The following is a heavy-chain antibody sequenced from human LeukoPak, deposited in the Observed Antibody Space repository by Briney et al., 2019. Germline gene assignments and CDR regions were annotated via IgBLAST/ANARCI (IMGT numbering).Heavy chain of an antibody. CDR2: ITGSGGGT. CDR3: AKRIPSWCYVDY. V-gene: IGHV3-23*01. J-gene: IGHJ4*02. D-gene: IGHD2-15*01. CDR1: GFTFSNYA. Sequence: GGSLRLSCAASGFTFSNYAMTWVRQPPGKGLEWVSAITGSGGGTYYADSVKGRFTISRDNSKNTLYLQMNSLRAEDTAIYYCAKRIPSWCYVDYWGQGTLVTVSS.